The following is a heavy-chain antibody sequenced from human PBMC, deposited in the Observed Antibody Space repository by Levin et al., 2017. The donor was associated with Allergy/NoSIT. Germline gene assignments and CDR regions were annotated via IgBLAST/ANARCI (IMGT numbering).Heavy chain of an antibody. CDR2: ISYSGSI. D-gene: IGHD5-12*01. Sequence: LRLSCTVSGASINSGGYYWNWIRQQPGKALEWIGYISYSGSIHYNPSLQSRLIISVDTCKNHLSLKLSSVTAADTAIYYCAATDGVGYSDYDYFDYWGQGTLVTVSS. V-gene: IGHV4-31*03. J-gene: IGHJ4*02. CDR1: GASINSGGYY. CDR3: AATDGVGYSDYDYFDY.